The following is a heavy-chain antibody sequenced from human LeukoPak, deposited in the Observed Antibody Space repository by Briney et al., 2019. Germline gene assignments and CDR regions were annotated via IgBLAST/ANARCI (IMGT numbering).Heavy chain of an antibody. J-gene: IGHJ5*02. CDR2: IYYSGST. V-gene: IGHV4-59*01. CDR3: ARVSTVTTKVDP. Sequence: SETLSLTSTVSGGSISSYYWSWIRQPPGKGLEWIGYIYYSGSTNYNPSLKSRVTISVDTSKNQFSLKLSSVTAADTAVYYCARVSTVTTKVDPWGQGTLVTVSS. CDR1: GGSISSYY. D-gene: IGHD4-17*01.